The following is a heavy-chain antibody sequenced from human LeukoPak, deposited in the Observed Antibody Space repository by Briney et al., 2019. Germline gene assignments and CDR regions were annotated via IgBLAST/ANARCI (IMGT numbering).Heavy chain of an antibody. CDR3: AKAPPDCSGGSCTYYYGMDV. CDR1: GFTFSSYA. V-gene: IGHV3-23*01. D-gene: IGHD2-15*01. J-gene: IGHJ6*02. CDR2: ISGSGGST. Sequence: GGSLRLSCAASGFTFSSYAMSWVRQAPGKGLEWVSAISGSGGSTYYADSVKGRFTISRDNSKNTLYLQMNSLRAEDTAVYYCAKAPPDCSGGSCTYYYGMDVWGQGTTVTVSS.